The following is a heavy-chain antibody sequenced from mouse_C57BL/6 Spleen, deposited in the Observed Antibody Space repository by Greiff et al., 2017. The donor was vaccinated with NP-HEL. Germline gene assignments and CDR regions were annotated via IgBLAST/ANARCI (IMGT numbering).Heavy chain of an antibody. CDR2: ISDGGSYT. V-gene: IGHV5-4*01. D-gene: IGHD1-1*01. CDR1: GFTFSSYA. J-gene: IGHJ2*01. CDR3: ARESTTVVATNYFDY. Sequence: DVQLVESGGGLVKPGGSLKLSCAASGFTFSSYAMSWVRQTPEKRLEWVATISDGGSYTYYPDNVKGRFTISRVNAKNNLYLQMSHLKSEDTAMYYCARESTTVVATNYFDYWGQGTTLTVSS.